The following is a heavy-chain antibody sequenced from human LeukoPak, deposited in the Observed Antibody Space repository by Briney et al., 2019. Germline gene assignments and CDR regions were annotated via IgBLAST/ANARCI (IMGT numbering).Heavy chain of an antibody. CDR1: GGSISSYY. V-gene: IGHV4-59*01. D-gene: IGHD1-26*01. Sequence: SEALSLTCTVSGGSISSYYWSWIRQPPGKGLAWIGYIYYSGSTNNNPSLKSLVTISVDTSKNQFSLKLSSVTAADTAVYYCARGIVGATHFDYWGQGTLVTVSS. CDR3: ARGIVGATHFDY. J-gene: IGHJ4*02. CDR2: IYYSGST.